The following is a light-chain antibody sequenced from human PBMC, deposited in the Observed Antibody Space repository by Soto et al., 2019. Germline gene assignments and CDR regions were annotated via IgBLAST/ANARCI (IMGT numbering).Light chain of an antibody. CDR2: DVR. J-gene: IGLJ1*01. Sequence: QSALTQPASVSASPGQSITISCTGTSSDVGGYNYVSWYQQHPGKAPKLMIYDVRHRPSGVSDRFSGSKSGNTASLTISGLQAEDEADYYCSSYTSSSTLVFGTGTKLTVL. V-gene: IGLV2-14*01. CDR1: SSDVGGYNY. CDR3: SSYTSSSTLV.